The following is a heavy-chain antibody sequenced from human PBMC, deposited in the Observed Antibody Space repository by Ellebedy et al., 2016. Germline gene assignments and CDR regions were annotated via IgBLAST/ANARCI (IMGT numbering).Heavy chain of an antibody. V-gene: IGHV6-1*01. D-gene: IGHD4-11*01. Sequence: SETLSLTCAVSGDSVSNNTVAWNWIRQSPSRGLEWLGRTFYRSWWKTDYADFVKSRITINADTSRNQFSLQLNSMTPEDTAVYYCARDRDSPPRDFDHWGQGTLVTVSA. CDR3: ARDRDSPPRDFDH. CDR1: GDSVSNNTVA. CDR2: TFYRSWWKT. J-gene: IGHJ4*02.